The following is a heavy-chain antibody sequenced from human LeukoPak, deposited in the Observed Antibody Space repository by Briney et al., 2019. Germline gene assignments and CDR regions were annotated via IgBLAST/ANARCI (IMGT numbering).Heavy chain of an antibody. CDR2: IIPVFGTA. V-gene: IGHV1-69*05. CDR3: ARMGSSGYYYAY. J-gene: IGHJ4*02. Sequence: GSSVKVSCKASGRTFSSYAISWVRQAPGQGLEWMGGIIPVFGTANYAQKFQGRVTITTDESTSTAYMELSSLRSEDTAVYYCARMGSSGYYYAYWGQGTLVTVSS. CDR1: GRTFSSYA. D-gene: IGHD3-22*01.